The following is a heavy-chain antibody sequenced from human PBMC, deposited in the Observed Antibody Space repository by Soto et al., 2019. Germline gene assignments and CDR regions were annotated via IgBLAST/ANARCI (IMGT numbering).Heavy chain of an antibody. CDR1: GFTFSSYS. Sequence: TGGSLRLSCAASGFTFSSYSMNWVRQAPGKGLEWVSYISSSSSTIYYADSVKGRFTISRDNAKNSLYLQMNSLRDEDTAVYHCARDEVNSGYARISHYYGMDVWGQGTTVTVSS. CDR3: ARDEVNSGYARISHYYGMDV. J-gene: IGHJ6*02. CDR2: ISSSSSTI. D-gene: IGHD5-12*01. V-gene: IGHV3-48*02.